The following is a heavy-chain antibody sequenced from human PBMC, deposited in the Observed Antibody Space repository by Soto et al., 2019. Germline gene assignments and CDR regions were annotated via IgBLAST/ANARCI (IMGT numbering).Heavy chain of an antibody. D-gene: IGHD3-3*01. CDR1: GGSISSGDYY. CDR2: IYYSGST. CDR3: ARDRDFWSGAHSWFDP. Sequence: QVQLQESGPGLVKPSQTLSLTCTVSGGSISSGDYYWSWIRQPPGKGLEWIGYIYYSGSTYYNPSLKSRVTISVDTSKNQFSLKLSSVTAADTAVYYCARDRDFWSGAHSWFDPWGQGTLVTVSS. J-gene: IGHJ5*02. V-gene: IGHV4-30-4*01.